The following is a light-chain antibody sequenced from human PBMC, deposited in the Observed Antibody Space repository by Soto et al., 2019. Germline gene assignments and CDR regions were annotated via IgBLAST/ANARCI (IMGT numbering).Light chain of an antibody. Sequence: QSALTQPASVSGSPGQSITISCTGTSSDVGIYNYVSWYQQHPGKVPKLMIYDVTNRPSGVSNRFSGSKSGNTASLTISGLQAEDEAYYYCSSYTSGTTLAFGTGTKVTVL. CDR2: DVT. CDR1: SSDVGIYNY. J-gene: IGLJ1*01. CDR3: SSYTSGTTLA. V-gene: IGLV2-14*01.